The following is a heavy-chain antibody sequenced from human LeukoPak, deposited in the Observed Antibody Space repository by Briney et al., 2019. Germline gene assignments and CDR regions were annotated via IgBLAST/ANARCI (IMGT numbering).Heavy chain of an antibody. CDR3: ARGLWSGYYYYYMDV. CDR2: IIPIFGAA. CDR1: GGTFSSYA. J-gene: IGHJ6*03. V-gene: IGHV1-69*01. Sequence: ASVKVSCKASGGTFSSYAISWVRQAPGQGLEWMGGIIPIFGAANYAQKFQGRVTITADESTSTAYMELSSLRSEDTAVYYCARGLWSGYYYYYMDVWGKGTTVTVSS. D-gene: IGHD3-3*01.